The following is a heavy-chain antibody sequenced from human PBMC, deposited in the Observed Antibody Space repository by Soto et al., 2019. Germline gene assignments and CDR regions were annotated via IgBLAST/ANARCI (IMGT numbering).Heavy chain of an antibody. CDR2: IKSKIDGGTT. CDR3: TTDSLFTGQLVRMDN. CDR1: GFTFRNAW. V-gene: IGHV3-15*07. D-gene: IGHD3-9*01. J-gene: IGHJ4*01. Sequence: GGSLRLSCAASGFTFRNAWINWVRQPPGGGLEWVGRIKSKIDGGTTDFAAPVKGRFAISRDDSRDMVYMEMYSLKTDDTAVYYCTTDSLFTGQLVRMDNWGHGTLVTVSS.